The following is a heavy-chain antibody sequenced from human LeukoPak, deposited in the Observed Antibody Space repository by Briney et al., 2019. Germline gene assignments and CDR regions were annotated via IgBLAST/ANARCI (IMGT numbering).Heavy chain of an antibody. CDR3: ARGTYTMTTDAFDI. J-gene: IGHJ3*02. D-gene: IGHD2-2*02. Sequence: SETLSLTCTVSGGSISSYYWSWIRQPPGKGLEWIGYIYYSGSTNYNPSLKSRVTISVDTSKNQFSLKLSSVTAADTAVYYCARGTYTMTTDAFDIWGQGTMVTVSS. V-gene: IGHV4-59*12. CDR1: GGSISSYY. CDR2: IYYSGST.